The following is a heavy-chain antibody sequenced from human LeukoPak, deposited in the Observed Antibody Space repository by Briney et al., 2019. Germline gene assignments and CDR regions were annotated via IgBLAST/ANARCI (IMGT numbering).Heavy chain of an antibody. CDR3: ARPVRFLESNDAFDI. J-gene: IGHJ3*02. Sequence: SETLSLTCTVSGGSISSNGYYWGWIRQPPGKGLEWIGNIYHGGSTNYNPSLKSRVTISVDTPKNQFSLKLSSVTAADTAVYYCARPVRFLESNDAFDIWGRGTMVTASS. D-gene: IGHD3-3*01. CDR2: IYHGGST. CDR1: GGSISSNGYY. V-gene: IGHV4-39*01.